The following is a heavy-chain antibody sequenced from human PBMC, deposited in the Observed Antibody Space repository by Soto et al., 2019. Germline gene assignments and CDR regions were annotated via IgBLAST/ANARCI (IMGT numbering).Heavy chain of an antibody. D-gene: IGHD6-19*01. CDR2: VSHDGRKT. CDR3: AKGGVEWLVTSDFNY. V-gene: IGHV3-30*18. CDR1: GFTFSDYA. J-gene: IGHJ4*02. Sequence: VQLVESGGGVVQPGRSLRLSCAASGFTFSDYAMHWVRQAPGKGLEWVAVVSHDGRKTHYADSVKGRFTISRDSSKNTVSLQMTSLRAEDTAVYYCAKGGVEWLVTSDFNYWGQGALVTVSS.